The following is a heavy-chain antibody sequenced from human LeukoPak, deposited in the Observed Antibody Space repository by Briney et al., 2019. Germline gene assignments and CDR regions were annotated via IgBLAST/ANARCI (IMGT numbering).Heavy chain of an antibody. CDR2: IKGDGSEK. J-gene: IGHJ4*02. CDR1: GFTFSSWW. Sequence: GGSLRLPCAVSGFTFSSWWMTWVRQAPGKGLEWVGNIKGDGSEKYYVDSVKGRFTISRDNAKNSLYLQMNSLRAEDTAVYYCARDFRFLEDYWGQGTLVTVSS. V-gene: IGHV3-7*01. D-gene: IGHD3-3*01. CDR3: ARDFRFLEDY.